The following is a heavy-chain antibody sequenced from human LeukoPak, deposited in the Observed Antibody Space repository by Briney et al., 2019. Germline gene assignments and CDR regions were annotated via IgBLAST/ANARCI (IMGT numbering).Heavy chain of an antibody. CDR3: ARDDQTHSSPYYYYGMDV. CDR2: IYSGGST. V-gene: IGHV3-53*01. CDR1: GFTFSSYS. Sequence: GGSLRLSCAASGFTFSSYSMSWVRQAPGKGLEWVSVIYSGGSTYYADSVKGRFTISRDNSKNTLYLQMNSLRAEDTAVYYCARDDQTHSSPYYYYGMDVWGQGTTVTVSS. J-gene: IGHJ6*02.